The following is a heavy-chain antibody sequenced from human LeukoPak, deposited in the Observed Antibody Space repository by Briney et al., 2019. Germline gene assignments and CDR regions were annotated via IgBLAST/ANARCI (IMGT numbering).Heavy chain of an antibody. V-gene: IGHV3-33*08. J-gene: IGHJ4*02. Sequence: PGRSLRLSCAASGFTFSSYAMHWVRQAPGKGLEWVAVIWYDGSNKYYADSVKGRFTISRDNSKNTLYLQMNSLRAEDTAVYYCATNSIAVAGSVDYWGQGTLVTVSS. CDR3: ATNSIAVAGSVDY. CDR2: IWYDGSNK. CDR1: GFTFSSYA. D-gene: IGHD6-19*01.